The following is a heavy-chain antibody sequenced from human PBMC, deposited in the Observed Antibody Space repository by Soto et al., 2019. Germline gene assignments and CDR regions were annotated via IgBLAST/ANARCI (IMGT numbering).Heavy chain of an antibody. V-gene: IGHV3-21*06. CDR3: ARDLQMATIRGGDY. CDR1: GFNFNTYN. J-gene: IGHJ4*02. Sequence: PVGSLRLSCTASGFNFNTYNMNWVRHAPGRGLEWVSSISSSTTHILYADSVKGRFTISRDNGKNSLYLQMNSLRAEDTAVYYCARDLQMATIRGGDYWGQGTQVTVAS. CDR2: ISSSTTHI. D-gene: IGHD5-12*01.